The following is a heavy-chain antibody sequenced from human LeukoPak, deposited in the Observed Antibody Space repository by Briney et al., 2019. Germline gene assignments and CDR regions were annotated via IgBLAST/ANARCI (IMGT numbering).Heavy chain of an antibody. CDR1: GVSFSDYY. J-gene: IGHJ6*03. CDR2: INHSGST. CDR3: ARSSEGRYYYDSSGFSYYYYYMDV. V-gene: IGHV4-34*01. D-gene: IGHD3-22*01. Sequence: PSETLSLTCAVFGVSFSDYYWNWIRQPPGKGLEWIGEINHSGSTNYNPSLKSRVTISVDTSKNQFSLKLSSVTAADTAVYYCARSSEGRYYYDSSGFSYYYYYMDVWGKGTTVTISS.